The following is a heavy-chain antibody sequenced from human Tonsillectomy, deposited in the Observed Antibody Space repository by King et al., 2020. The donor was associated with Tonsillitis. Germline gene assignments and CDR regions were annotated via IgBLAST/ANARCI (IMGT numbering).Heavy chain of an antibody. Sequence: QLVQSGTEVKRPGASVKVSCQASGYTFSGCYIHWVRQAPGQGLEWMGWINPHNGLTKYAQNFQDRVTMTRDTSADTANMELTRLGSDDTAVYYCARETIFDGESMSSFDLWGQGTLVTVS. CDR2: INPHNGLT. D-gene: IGHD2-21*01. CDR3: ARETIFDGESMSSFDL. V-gene: IGHV1-2*02. J-gene: IGHJ5*02. CDR1: GYTFSGCY.